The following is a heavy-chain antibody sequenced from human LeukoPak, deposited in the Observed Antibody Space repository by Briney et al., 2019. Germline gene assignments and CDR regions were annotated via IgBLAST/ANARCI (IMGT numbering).Heavy chain of an antibody. CDR2: MNPNSGDT. CDR3: ARDVRDTYYDYVWGSYRYFDY. V-gene: IGHV1-8*03. J-gene: IGHJ4*02. D-gene: IGHD3-16*02. CDR1: GYTFTSYD. Sequence: ASVKVSCKASGYTFTSYDINWVRQATGQGLEWMGCMNPNSGDTGYAQKFQGRVTITWNTSISTAYMELSSLRSEDTAVYYCARDVRDTYYDYVWGSYRYFDYWGQGTLVTVSS.